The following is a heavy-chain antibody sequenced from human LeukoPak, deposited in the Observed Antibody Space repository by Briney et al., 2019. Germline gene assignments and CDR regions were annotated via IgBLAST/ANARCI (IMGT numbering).Heavy chain of an antibody. CDR1: GGSISSYY. V-gene: IGHV4-59*01. D-gene: IGHD3-9*01. J-gene: IGHJ3*02. CDR3: ARSSTYYDILTGYYSRGAFDI. Sequence: SETLSLTCTVSGGSISSYYWSWIRQPPGKGLEWIGYIYYSGSTNYNPSLKSRVTISVDTSKNQFSLKLSSVTAADTAVYYCARSSTYYDILTGYYSRGAFDIWGQGTMVTVSS. CDR2: IYYSGST.